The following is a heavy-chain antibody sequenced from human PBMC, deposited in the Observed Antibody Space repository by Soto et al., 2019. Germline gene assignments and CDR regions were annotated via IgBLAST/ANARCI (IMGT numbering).Heavy chain of an antibody. D-gene: IGHD1-26*01. J-gene: IGHJ4*02. CDR2: IYHSGST. CDR1: GGSISSSNW. CDR3: ARDLFSRRPQDRGVSGIFDY. V-gene: IGHV4-4*02. Sequence: QVQLQESGLGLVKPSGTLSLTCAVSGGSISSSNWWSWVRQPPGKGLEWIGEIYHSGSTNYNPSLKSRVTISVDKSKNQFSLKLSSVTAADTAVYYCARDLFSRRPQDRGVSGIFDYWGQGTLVTVSS.